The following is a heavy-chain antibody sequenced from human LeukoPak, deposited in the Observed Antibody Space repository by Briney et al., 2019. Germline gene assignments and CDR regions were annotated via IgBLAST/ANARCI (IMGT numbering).Heavy chain of an antibody. D-gene: IGHD6-13*01. CDR2: INPNSGGT. Sequence: ASVKVSCKASGYTFTGYYMHWVRQAPGQGLEWMGWINPNSGGTNSAQKFQGRVTMTRDTSMSTAYMELSRLRSDDTAFYYCARTRIAAAGTDYYYYGMDVWGQGTMVTVSS. J-gene: IGHJ6*02. V-gene: IGHV1-2*02. CDR1: GYTFTGYY. CDR3: ARTRIAAAGTDYYYYGMDV.